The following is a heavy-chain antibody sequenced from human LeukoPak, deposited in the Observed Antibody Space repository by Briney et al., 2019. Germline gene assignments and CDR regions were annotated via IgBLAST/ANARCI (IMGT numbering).Heavy chain of an antibody. CDR2: ISGNNGNT. J-gene: IGHJ4*02. D-gene: IGHD2-15*01. CDR3: ARRYCSGGSCYEIDY. V-gene: IGHV1-18*01. Sequence: ASVKVSCKASGYTFTSYGISWVRQAPGQGLEWMGWISGNNGNTDYAQKLQGRVTMTTDTSTSTAYMELRSLRSDDTAVYYCARRYCSGGSCYEIDYWGQGTLVTVSS. CDR1: GYTFTSYG.